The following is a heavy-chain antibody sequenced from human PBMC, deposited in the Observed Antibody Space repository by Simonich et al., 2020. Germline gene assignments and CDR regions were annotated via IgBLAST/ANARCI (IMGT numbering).Heavy chain of an antibody. Sequence: QVQLVESGGGVVQPGRSLRLSCAASGFTFSSYAMHWVRQAPGKGVKGVAVISYDGSNKYYADSVKGRFTISRDNTKNTLYLQMNSLRAEDTAVYYCAREDLTGDAFDIWGQGTMVTVSS. V-gene: IGHV3-30*04. J-gene: IGHJ3*02. CDR1: GFTFSSYA. D-gene: IGHD7-27*01. CDR3: AREDLTGDAFDI. CDR2: ISYDGSNK.